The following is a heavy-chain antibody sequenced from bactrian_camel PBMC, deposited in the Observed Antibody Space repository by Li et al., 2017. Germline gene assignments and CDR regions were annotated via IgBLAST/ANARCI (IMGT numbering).Heavy chain of an antibody. CDR3: AADVLGGGSCQEEEVDFGV. V-gene: IGHV3S6*01. Sequence: HVQLVESGGGSVQAGGSLRLSCAVSVSSANDYCLGWFRQASGKEREWDGSLDSDGRINYADSVKGRFTISKDNRKNTLYLQMNSLKAEDTAMYYCAADVLGGGSCQEEEVDFGVWGQGTQVTVS. J-gene: IGHJ6*01. D-gene: IGHD2*01. CDR1: VSSANDYC. CDR2: LDSDGRI.